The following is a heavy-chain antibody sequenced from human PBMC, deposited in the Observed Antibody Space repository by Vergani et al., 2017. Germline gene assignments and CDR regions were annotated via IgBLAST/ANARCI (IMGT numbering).Heavy chain of an antibody. J-gene: IGHJ6*02. CDR2: INWNGGGT. D-gene: IGHD2-2*01. CDR1: GFTFDDYG. V-gene: IGHV3-20*04. Sequence: EVQLVESGGGVVRPGGSLRLSCAASGFTFDDYGMSWVRQAPGKGLEWVSGINWNGGGTGDADSVKGRFTISRDNAKNSLYLQMNSLRAEDTALYYCGMYCSSPTCGTHPRVQNYGMDVWGQGTTVTVS. CDR3: GMYCSSPTCGTHPRVQNYGMDV.